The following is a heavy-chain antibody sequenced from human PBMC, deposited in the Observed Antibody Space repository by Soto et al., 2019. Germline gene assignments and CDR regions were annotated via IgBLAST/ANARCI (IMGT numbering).Heavy chain of an antibody. V-gene: IGHV4-59*01. Sequence: QVQLQESGPGLVKPSETLSLTCTVSGGSISSYYWSWIRQPPGKGLEWIGYIYYSGSTNYNPSLKSRVTISVDTSKNQFSLKLSSVTAADTAVYYCAGASGYDYNYWGQGTLVTVSS. D-gene: IGHD5-12*01. J-gene: IGHJ4*02. CDR3: AGASGYDYNY. CDR2: IYYSGST. CDR1: GGSISSYY.